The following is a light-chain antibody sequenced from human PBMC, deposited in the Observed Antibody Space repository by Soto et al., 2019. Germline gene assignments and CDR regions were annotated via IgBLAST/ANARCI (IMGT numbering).Light chain of an antibody. V-gene: IGKV2-30*02. CDR1: QRLVRSDGTAY. J-gene: IGKJ5*01. CDR2: KVS. Sequence: DAVFTQSPLSLPVTLGQPPSGSCRSNQRLVRSDGTAYFSWFQQKPGRTPRRLIYKVSSRDSGGPARFSGSGSGTDFALKISRVEAEDVAVYYCKHGAHSPITFGQGTRLEIK. CDR3: KHGAHSPIT.